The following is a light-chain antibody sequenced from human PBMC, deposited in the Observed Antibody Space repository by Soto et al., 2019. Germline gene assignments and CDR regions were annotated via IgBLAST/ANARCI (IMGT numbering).Light chain of an antibody. CDR2: EAS. J-gene: IGKJ1*01. CDR3: QQSRSYPST. CDR1: QAINSY. V-gene: IGKV1-13*02. Sequence: AIQLTQSPSSLSASIGDRGTITCRASQAINSYLAWYQQKPGKAPNLLIYEASILQSEVPSRFSGSNSGTDFTLTISSLQAEDFATYYCQQSRSYPSTFGQGTKVDIK.